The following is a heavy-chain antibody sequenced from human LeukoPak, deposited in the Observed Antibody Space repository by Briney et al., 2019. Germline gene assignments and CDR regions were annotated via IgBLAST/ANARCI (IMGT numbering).Heavy chain of an antibody. V-gene: IGHV4-61*01. D-gene: IGHD5-18*01. CDR3: ARVLRAASWRSYDY. CDR1: GGSVSNSLYY. J-gene: IGHJ4*02. Sequence: SASLSLTCTVSGGSVSNSLYYWSWIRQPPGKGLEWIGYIYYNGDTNYNPSLKSRVIISIDTSSNQFSLRLNSMTAADTAVYYCARVLRAASWRSYDYWGQGSLVTVSS. CDR2: IYYNGDT.